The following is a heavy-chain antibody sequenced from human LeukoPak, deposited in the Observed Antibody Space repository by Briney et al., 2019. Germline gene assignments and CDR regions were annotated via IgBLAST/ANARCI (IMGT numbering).Heavy chain of an antibody. CDR2: INSNGGST. CDR3: ARVMIRGGGNIDH. V-gene: IGHV3-64*01. D-gene: IGHD3-16*01. J-gene: IGHJ4*02. CDR1: GFTFSSYA. Sequence: GGSLRLSRAASGFTFSSYAMHWVRQAPGKGVGYVSGINSNGGSTYYANSVTGRFAISRANSRNTLCRQMGSLRPEDMGVYYCARVMIRGGGNIDHWGQGTLVTASS.